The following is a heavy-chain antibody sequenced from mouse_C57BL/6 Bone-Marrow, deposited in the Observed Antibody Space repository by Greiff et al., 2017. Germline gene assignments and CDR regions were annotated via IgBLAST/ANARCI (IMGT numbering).Heavy chain of an antibody. CDR2: ISSGGSYT. J-gene: IGHJ1*03. V-gene: IGHV5-6*01. D-gene: IGHD2-3*01. Sequence: EVQLVESGRDLVKPGGSLKLSCAASGFTFSSYGMSWVRQTPDKRLEWVATISSGGSYTYYPDSVKGRFTISRDNAKNTLYLQMSSLKSEDTAMYYCARPDGYRYFDVWGTGTTVTVSS. CDR3: ARPDGYRYFDV. CDR1: GFTFSSYG.